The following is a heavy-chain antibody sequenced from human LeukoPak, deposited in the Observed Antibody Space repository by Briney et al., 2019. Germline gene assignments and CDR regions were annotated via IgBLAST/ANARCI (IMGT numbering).Heavy chain of an antibody. CDR3: ARVYYDSSGYYYIHFDY. CDR2: TNHSGST. CDR1: GGSFSGYY. J-gene: IGHJ4*02. V-gene: IGHV4-34*01. Sequence: SETLSLTCAVYGGSFSGYYWSWIRQPPGKGLEWIGETNHSGSTNYNPSLMSRVTISVDTSKNQFSLKLSSVTAADTAVYYCARVYYDSSGYYYIHFDYWGQGTLVTVSS. D-gene: IGHD3-22*01.